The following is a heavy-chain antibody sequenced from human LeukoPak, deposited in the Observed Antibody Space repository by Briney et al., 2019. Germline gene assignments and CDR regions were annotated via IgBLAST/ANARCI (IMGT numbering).Heavy chain of an antibody. CDR2: IHYTGSP. Sequence: KPSETLSLTCTVSGGSVSSGNYYWSWIRQPPGKGLEWIGYIHYTGSPNYNPSLKSRVTISVDTSKNQFSLRLNSVTAADTAVYYCARVDTVTTTFDYWGQGTLVTVSS. J-gene: IGHJ4*02. V-gene: IGHV4-61*01. CDR3: ARVDTVTTTFDY. CDR1: GGSVSSGNYY. D-gene: IGHD4-17*01.